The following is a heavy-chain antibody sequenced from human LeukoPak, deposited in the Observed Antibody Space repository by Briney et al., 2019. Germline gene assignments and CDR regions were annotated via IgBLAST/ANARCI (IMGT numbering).Heavy chain of an antibody. Sequence: PSETLSLTCTVSGYSISSGYYWGWIRQPPGKGLEWIGSIYHSGSTYYNPSLESRVTISVDKSKNQFSLKLSSVTAADTAVYYCARTTEGGYTYDYFYYYYMDVWGKGTTVTISS. CDR1: GYSISSGYY. V-gene: IGHV4-38-2*02. CDR2: IYHSGST. D-gene: IGHD5-18*01. CDR3: ARTTEGGYTYDYFYYYYMDV. J-gene: IGHJ6*03.